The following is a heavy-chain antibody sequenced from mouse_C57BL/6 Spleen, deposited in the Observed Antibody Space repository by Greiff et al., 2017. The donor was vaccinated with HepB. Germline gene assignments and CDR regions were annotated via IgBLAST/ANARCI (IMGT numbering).Heavy chain of an antibody. D-gene: IGHD4-1*01. CDR2: IRNKANGYTT. J-gene: IGHJ1*03. Sequence: EVQLVESGGGLVQPGGSLSLSCAASGFTFTDYYMSWVRQPPGKALEWLGFIRNKANGYTTEYSASVKGRVTISRDNSQSILYLQMNALRAEDSATYYCARYSGTGYFDVWGTGTTVTVSS. V-gene: IGHV7-3*01. CDR3: ARYSGTGYFDV. CDR1: GFTFTDYY.